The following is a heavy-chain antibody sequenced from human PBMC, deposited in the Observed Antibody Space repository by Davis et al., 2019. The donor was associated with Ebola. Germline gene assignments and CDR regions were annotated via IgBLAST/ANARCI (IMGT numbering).Heavy chain of an antibody. CDR2: IRSDGINR. V-gene: IGHV3-30*02. CDR1: GFIFSSYV. CDR3: ARVVEIGYCSGGSCYSSNWFDP. Sequence: GGSLRLSCAASGFIFSSYVIHWVRQAPGKGLEWVAFIRSDGINRYYADSVKGRFTISRDNSKNTVDLQMNSLRREDTAVYYCARVVEIGYCSGGSCYSSNWFDPWGQGTLVTVSS. D-gene: IGHD2-15*01. J-gene: IGHJ5*02.